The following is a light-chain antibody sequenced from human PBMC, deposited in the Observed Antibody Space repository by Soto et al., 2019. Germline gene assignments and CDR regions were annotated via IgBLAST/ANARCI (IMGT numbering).Light chain of an antibody. J-gene: IGLJ1*01. V-gene: IGLV2-14*01. CDR1: SSDIGAYNS. Sequence: QSALTQPASVSGSPGQSITISCTGTSSDIGAYNSVSWYQQHPGKAPKLMIYEVSNRPSGVSNRFSASKSGNTASLTISGLQAEDEADYYCSSSTTSNPYVFGNGTKVTVL. CDR2: EVS. CDR3: SSSTTSNPYV.